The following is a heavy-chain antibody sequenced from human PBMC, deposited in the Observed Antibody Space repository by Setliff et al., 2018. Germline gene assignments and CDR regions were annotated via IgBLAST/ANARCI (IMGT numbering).Heavy chain of an antibody. Sequence: PSETLSLTCTVSGGSISSSSYYWGWIRQPPGKGLEWIGSIYYSGSTNYNPSLKSRVTISVDTSKNQFSLKLSSVTAADTAVYYCARFYYYDGSEIYNWFDPWGQGTLVTVSS. CDR3: ARFYYYDGSEIYNWFDP. CDR2: IYYSGST. J-gene: IGHJ5*02. V-gene: IGHV4-39*07. CDR1: GGSISSSSYY. D-gene: IGHD3-22*01.